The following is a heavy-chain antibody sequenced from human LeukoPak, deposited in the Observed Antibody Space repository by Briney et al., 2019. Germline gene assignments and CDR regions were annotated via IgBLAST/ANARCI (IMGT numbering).Heavy chain of an antibody. V-gene: IGHV1-2*04. J-gene: IGHJ6*02. CDR1: GYTFTGYY. CDR3: AKSRSWRIAVAEAQAWYYYGMDV. Sequence: ASVKVSCKASGYTFTGYYMHWVRQAPGQGLEWMGWINPNSGGTNYAQKFQGWVTMTRDTSISTAYMELSRLRSDDTAVYYCAKSRSWRIAVAEAQAWYYYGMDVWGQGTTVTVSS. CDR2: INPNSGGT. D-gene: IGHD6-19*01.